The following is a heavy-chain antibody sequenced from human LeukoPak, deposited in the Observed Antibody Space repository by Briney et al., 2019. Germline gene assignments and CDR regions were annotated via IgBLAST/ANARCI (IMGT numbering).Heavy chain of an antibody. V-gene: IGHV3-21*01. Sequence: PGGSLRLSCAASGFTFSSYNMNWVRQAPGKGLEWVSSISSSSDYIYYVDSVKGRFTISRDNAKNSLYLQMNSLRVEDTAVYYCATGGDATSGHTGSSADYWGQGTLVTVSS. CDR1: GFTFSSYN. CDR3: ATGGDATSGHTGSSADY. D-gene: IGHD6-6*01. CDR2: ISSSSDYI. J-gene: IGHJ4*02.